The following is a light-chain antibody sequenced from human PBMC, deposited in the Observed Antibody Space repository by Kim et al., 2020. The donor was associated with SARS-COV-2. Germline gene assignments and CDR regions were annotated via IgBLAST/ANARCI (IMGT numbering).Light chain of an antibody. J-gene: IGKJ1*01. V-gene: IGKV1-5*03. CDR3: QQYISSSWT. Sequence: ASVGDRVTISCRASERINGWLAWYQQKPGKAPKRLIYRASTVESGVPSRFSGSGSGTEFTLTISSLQPDDFATYHCQQYISSSWTFGQGTKVDIK. CDR1: ERINGW. CDR2: RAS.